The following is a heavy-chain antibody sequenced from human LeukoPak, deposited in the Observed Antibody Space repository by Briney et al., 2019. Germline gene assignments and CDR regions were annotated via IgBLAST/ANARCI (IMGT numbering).Heavy chain of an antibody. CDR2: ISGSGETT. D-gene: IGHD3-22*01. V-gene: IGHV3-23*01. J-gene: IGHJ4*02. CDR3: ARGSGYPYYFDY. CDR1: GFMFSNYA. Sequence: GGSLRLSCAASGFMFSNYAMSWVRQAPGKGLEWVSGISGSGETTYYSDSEKGRFTISRDNSKNTLYLQMNSLRAEDTAVYYCARGSGYPYYFDYWGQGTLVTVSS.